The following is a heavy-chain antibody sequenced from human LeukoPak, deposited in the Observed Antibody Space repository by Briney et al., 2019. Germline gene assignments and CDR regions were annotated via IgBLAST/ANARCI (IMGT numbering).Heavy chain of an antibody. CDR2: IYYSGST. V-gene: IGHV4-39*01. J-gene: IGHJ2*01. CDR3: ARQRLAVAGTWYFDL. CDR1: GGSISSSSYY. D-gene: IGHD6-19*01. Sequence: SETLSLTCTVSGGSISSSSYYWGWIRQPPGKGLEWIGSIYYSGSTYYNPSLKSRVTISVGTSKNQFSLKLSSVTAADTAVYYCARQRLAVAGTWYFDLWGRGTLVTVSS.